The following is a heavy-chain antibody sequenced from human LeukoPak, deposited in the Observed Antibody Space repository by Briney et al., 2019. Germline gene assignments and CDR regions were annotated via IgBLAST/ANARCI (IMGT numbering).Heavy chain of an antibody. V-gene: IGHV3-43D*03. D-gene: IGHD6-13*01. Sequence: PGGSLRLSCAASGFTFDDFAMYWVRQAPGKGLELVSLISWDGVNTFYADSVRGRFTISRDNSKNSLYLQMNSLRAEDTALYYCAKGASVGVAAAGHWGQGTLVTVSS. CDR2: ISWDGVNT. CDR3: AKGASVGVAAAGH. CDR1: GFTFDDFA. J-gene: IGHJ4*02.